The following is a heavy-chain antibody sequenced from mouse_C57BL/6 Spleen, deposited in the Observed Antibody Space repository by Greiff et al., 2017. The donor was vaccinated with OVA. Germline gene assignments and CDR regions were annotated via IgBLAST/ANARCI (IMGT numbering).Heavy chain of an antibody. D-gene: IGHD1-1*01. CDR1: GYTFTSYG. V-gene: IGHV1-81*01. CDR3: ARWYYGSSPVDY. Sequence: VKLQESGAELARPGASVKLSCKASGYTFTSYGISWVKQRTGQGLEWIGEIYPRSGNTYYNEKFKGKATLTADKSSSTAYMELRSLTSEDSAVYFCARWYYGSSPVDYWGQGTTLTVSS. J-gene: IGHJ2*01. CDR2: IYPRSGNT.